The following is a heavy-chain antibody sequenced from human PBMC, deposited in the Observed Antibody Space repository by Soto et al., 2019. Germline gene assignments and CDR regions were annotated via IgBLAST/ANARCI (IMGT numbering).Heavy chain of an antibody. V-gene: IGHV1-69*13. J-gene: IGHJ5*02. CDR2: IIPIFGTA. CDR3: ARVGGRNYDILTGYLPHTNGFDP. CDR1: GGTFSSYA. Sequence: SVKVSCKASGGTFSSYAISWVRQAPGQGLEWMGGIIPIFGTANYAQKFQGRVTITADESTSTAYMELSSLRSEDTAVYYCARVGGRNYDILTGYLPHTNGFDPWGQGTLVTVSS. D-gene: IGHD3-9*01.